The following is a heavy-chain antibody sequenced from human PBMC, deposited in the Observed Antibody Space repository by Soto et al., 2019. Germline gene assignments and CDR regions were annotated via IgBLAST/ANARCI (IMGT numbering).Heavy chain of an antibody. D-gene: IGHD3-10*01. CDR2: INRSGST. CDR1: GGSFSGYY. J-gene: IGHJ4*02. V-gene: IGHV4-34*01. CDR3: ARVAYYDSGSSGY. Sequence: SETLSLTCAVYGGSFSGYYWSWIRQPPGKGLEWIGEINRSGSTNYNPSLKSRVTISVDTSKNQFSLKLSSVTAADTAVYYCARVAYYDSGSSGYWGQGTLVTVSS.